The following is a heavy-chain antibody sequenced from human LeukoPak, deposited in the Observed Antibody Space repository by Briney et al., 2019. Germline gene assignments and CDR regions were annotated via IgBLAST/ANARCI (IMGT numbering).Heavy chain of an antibody. J-gene: IGHJ4*02. V-gene: IGHV3-23*01. CDR3: AKEGRGMGGATMDY. CDR2: ISGSGGST. Sequence: GGSLRLSCAASGFTFSNYAMSWVRQAPGKGLEWVSGISGSGGSTYYADSVGRFSISRDNSNNTLYLQLTSLRADDTAVYYCAKEGRGMGGATMDYWGQGTLVTVSS. D-gene: IGHD5-12*01. CDR1: GFTFSNYA.